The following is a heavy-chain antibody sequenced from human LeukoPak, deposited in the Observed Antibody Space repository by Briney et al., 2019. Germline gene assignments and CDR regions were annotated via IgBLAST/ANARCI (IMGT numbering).Heavy chain of an antibody. D-gene: IGHD6-13*01. V-gene: IGHV3-7*01. CDR1: GFTFSSYW. CDR2: IKQDGSEK. J-gene: IGHJ4*02. CDR3: ARDSAGNDY. Sequence: GGSLRLSCAASGFTFSSYWLSWVRQAPGKGLEWVANIKQDGSEKYYVDSVKGRFTISRDSAKNSLYLQMNSLRAEDTAMYYCARDSAGNDYWGQGTLVTVSS.